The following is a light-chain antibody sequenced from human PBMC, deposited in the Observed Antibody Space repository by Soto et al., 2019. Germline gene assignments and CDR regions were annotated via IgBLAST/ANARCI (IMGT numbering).Light chain of an antibody. CDR1: AGAVTSGHY. Sequence: QAVVTQEPSLTVSPGGTVTLTCGSSAGAVTSGHYPYWFQQRPGQAPRTLIYDTSNKHSWTPARFSGSLLGGQAALTLSGAQPEDEAEYHCLLSYSGARVFGAGTQLTVL. J-gene: IGLJ3*02. CDR2: DTS. V-gene: IGLV7-46*01. CDR3: LLSYSGARV.